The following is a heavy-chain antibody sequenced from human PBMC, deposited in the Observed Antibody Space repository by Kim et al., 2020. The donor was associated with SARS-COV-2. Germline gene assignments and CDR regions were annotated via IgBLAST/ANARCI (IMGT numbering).Heavy chain of an antibody. CDR3: ASHVSPRWFGTNYYYYGMDV. D-gene: IGHD3-10*01. Sequence: GGSLRLSCAASGFTVSSNYMSWVRQAPGKGLEWVSVIYSGGSTYYADSVKGRFTISRHNSKNTLYLQMNSLRAEDTAVYYCASHVSPRWFGTNYYYYGMDVWGQGTTVTVSS. J-gene: IGHJ6*02. CDR2: IYSGGST. V-gene: IGHV3-53*04. CDR1: GFTVSSNY.